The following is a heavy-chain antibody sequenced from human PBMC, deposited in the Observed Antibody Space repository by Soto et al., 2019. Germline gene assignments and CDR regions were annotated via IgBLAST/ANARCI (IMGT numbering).Heavy chain of an antibody. CDR2: IIPIFGTA. CDR1: GGTFSSYA. Sequence: ASVKVSCKASGGTFSSYAISWVRQAPGQGLEWMGGIIPIFGTANYAQKFQGRVTITADESTSTAYMELSSLRSEDTAVYYCAVEGQQLVPGSYNWFDPWGQGTLVTVSS. J-gene: IGHJ5*02. V-gene: IGHV1-69*13. D-gene: IGHD6-6*01. CDR3: AVEGQQLVPGSYNWFDP.